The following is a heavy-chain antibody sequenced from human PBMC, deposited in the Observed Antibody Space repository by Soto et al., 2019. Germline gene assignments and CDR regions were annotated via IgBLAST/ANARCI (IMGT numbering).Heavy chain of an antibody. J-gene: IGHJ4*02. CDR2: VYYSGST. D-gene: IGHD3-10*01. V-gene: IGHV4-39*01. CDR1: GGSISSTNYY. CDR3: ARQVVVGTVPGSGSFDY. Sequence: PSETLSLTCTVSGGSISSTNYYWVWIRQPPGKGLEWIGSVYYSGSTYYNPSLNSRVTISVDTSENQFSLKMRSVTAADTAVYYCARQVVVGTVPGSGSFDYWGQGTLVTVSS.